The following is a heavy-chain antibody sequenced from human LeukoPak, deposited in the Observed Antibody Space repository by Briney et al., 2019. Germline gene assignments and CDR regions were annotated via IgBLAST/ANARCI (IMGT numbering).Heavy chain of an antibody. CDR1: GFTFSSYA. D-gene: IGHD5-18*01. Sequence: GGSLRLSCVASGFTFSSYAMSWVRQAPGKGLEWVSAISGSGGSTYYADSVKGRFTISRDNTKDTLYLQMNSLRAEDTAVYYCAKDRGGGYSYGFVDYWGQGTLVTVSS. CDR3: AKDRGGGYSYGFVDY. CDR2: ISGSGGST. V-gene: IGHV3-23*01. J-gene: IGHJ4*02.